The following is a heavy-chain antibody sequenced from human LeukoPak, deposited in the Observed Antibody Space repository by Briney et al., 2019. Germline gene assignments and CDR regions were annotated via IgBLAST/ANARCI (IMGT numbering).Heavy chain of an antibody. CDR1: GYTFTGYY. D-gene: IGHD3-22*01. J-gene: IGHJ4*02. Sequence: ASVKVSCKASGYTFTGYYMHWVRQAPGQGLEWMGWINPNSGGTNYAQKFQGRVTMTRDTSISTAYMELSSLRAEDTAVYYCARDLLNYYDSSGYSSYYFDYWGQGTLVTVSS. CDR3: ARDLLNYYDSSGYSSYYFDY. V-gene: IGHV1-2*02. CDR2: INPNSGGT.